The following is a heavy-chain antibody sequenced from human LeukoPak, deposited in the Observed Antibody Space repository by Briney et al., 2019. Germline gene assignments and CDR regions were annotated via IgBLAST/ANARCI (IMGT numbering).Heavy chain of an antibody. V-gene: IGHV1-18*01. J-gene: IGHJ4*02. CDR2: ISAYNGNT. CDR1: GYTFTSYG. Sequence: ASVKVSCKASGYTFTSYGISWVRQAPGQGLEWMGWISAYNGNTNYAQKLQGRVTMTTDTSTSTAYMELRSLRSDDTAVYYCARAITEGHIAVAAPLSDYWGQGTLVTVSS. CDR3: ARAITEGHIAVAAPLSDY. D-gene: IGHD6-19*01.